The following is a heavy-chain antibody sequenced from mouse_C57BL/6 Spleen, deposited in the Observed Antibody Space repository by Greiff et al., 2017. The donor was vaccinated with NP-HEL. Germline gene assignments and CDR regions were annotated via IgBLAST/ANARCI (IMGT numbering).Heavy chain of an antibody. CDR3: ARHYYSNPWNFDV. CDR1: GYTFTDYN. D-gene: IGHD2-5*01. Sequence: VQLQQSGPELVKPGASVKIPCKASGYTFTDYNMDWVKQSHGKSLEWIGDINPNNGSTIYNQKFKGKATLTVDKSSSTAYMELRSLTSEDTAVYYCARHYYSNPWNFDVWGTGTTVTVSS. J-gene: IGHJ1*03. CDR2: INPNNGST. V-gene: IGHV1-18*01.